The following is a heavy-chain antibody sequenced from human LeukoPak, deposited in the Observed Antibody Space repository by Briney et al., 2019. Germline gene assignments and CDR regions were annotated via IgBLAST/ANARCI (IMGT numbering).Heavy chain of an antibody. J-gene: IGHJ5*02. CDR1: GYSISSGYY. CDR2: IYHSGST. V-gene: IGHV4-38-2*02. CDR3: ARDSRITIFGVSYNWFDP. Sequence: SETLSLTCTVSGYSISSGYYWGWIRQPPGRGLEWIGSIYHSGSTYYNPSLKSRVTISVDTSKNQFSLKLSSVTAADTAVYYCARDSRITIFGVSYNWFDPWGQGALVTVSS. D-gene: IGHD3-3*01.